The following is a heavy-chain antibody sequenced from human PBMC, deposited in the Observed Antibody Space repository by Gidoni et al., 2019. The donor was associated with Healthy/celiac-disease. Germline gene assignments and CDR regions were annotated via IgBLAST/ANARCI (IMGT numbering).Heavy chain of an antibody. Sequence: EVQLVESGGGLEKPGGSLRLSCAASGFTFSHAWMSWVRQAPGKGLEWVGRIKSKTDGWTTDYAAPVKGRFTISRDDSKNTLYLQMNSLKTEDTAVYYCTPTYNWNDDYYYYGMDVWGQGTTVTVSS. D-gene: IGHD1-20*01. V-gene: IGHV3-15*01. J-gene: IGHJ6*02. CDR2: IKSKTDGWTT. CDR1: GFTFSHAW. CDR3: TPTYNWNDDYYYYGMDV.